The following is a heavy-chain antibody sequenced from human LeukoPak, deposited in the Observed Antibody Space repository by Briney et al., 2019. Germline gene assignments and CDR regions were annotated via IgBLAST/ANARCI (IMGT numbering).Heavy chain of an antibody. J-gene: IGHJ2*01. D-gene: IGHD6-13*01. CDR3: ARGNENTGIAAAVLRDWYFDL. V-gene: IGHV3-21*01. CDR2: ISSSSSYI. Sequence: GGSLRLSCAASGFTFSSYSMNWVRQAPGKGLEWVSSISSSSSYIYYADSVKGRFTISRDNAKNSLYLQMNSLRAEDTAVYYCARGNENTGIAAAVLRDWYFDLWGRGTLVTVSS. CDR1: GFTFSSYS.